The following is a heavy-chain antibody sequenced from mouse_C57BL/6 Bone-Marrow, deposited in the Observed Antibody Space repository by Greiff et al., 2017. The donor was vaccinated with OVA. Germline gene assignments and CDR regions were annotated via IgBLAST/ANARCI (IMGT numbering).Heavy chain of an antibody. Sequence: VQLQQSGAELVRPGASVQLSCTSSGFNIKDDYMHWVKQRPEQGLACIGWIDPENGDTEYASKFLGKATITADTASNTADLQLSSRTSEDTAVDYCTTGDDDGCDYWGQGTTLTVAS. CDR1: GFNIKDDY. D-gene: IGHD2-4*01. V-gene: IGHV14-4*01. CDR3: TTGDDDGCDY. J-gene: IGHJ2*01. CDR2: IDPENGDT.